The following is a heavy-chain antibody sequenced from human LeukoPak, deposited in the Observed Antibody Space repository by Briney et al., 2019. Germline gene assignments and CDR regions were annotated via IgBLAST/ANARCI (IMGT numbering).Heavy chain of an antibody. J-gene: IGHJ4*02. Sequence: SETLSLTCTVSGGSISSYYWSWIRQPPGKGLEWIGRIYTSGSTNYNPSLKSRVTMSVDTSKNQFSLKLSSVTAADTAVYYCARDFDSGYDSYYFDYWGQGTLVTVSS. CDR2: IYTSGST. CDR1: GGSISSYY. V-gene: IGHV4-4*07. D-gene: IGHD5-12*01. CDR3: ARDFDSGYDSYYFDY.